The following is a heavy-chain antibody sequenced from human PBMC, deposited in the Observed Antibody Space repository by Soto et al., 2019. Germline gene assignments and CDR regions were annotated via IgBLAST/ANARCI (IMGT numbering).Heavy chain of an antibody. CDR3: AKWVYGSGSFDY. J-gene: IGHJ4*02. V-gene: IGHV3-23*01. CDR1: GFTFTGYT. Sequence: AGGSLRLSCAASGFTFTGYTMSWVRQAPGKGLEWVSSLSGDGGSAFYADSVKGRFTISRDNSRTTLYLQMNSLRVEDTAVYYCAKWVYGSGSFDYWGLGALVTVSS. CDR2: LSGDGGSA. D-gene: IGHD3-10*01.